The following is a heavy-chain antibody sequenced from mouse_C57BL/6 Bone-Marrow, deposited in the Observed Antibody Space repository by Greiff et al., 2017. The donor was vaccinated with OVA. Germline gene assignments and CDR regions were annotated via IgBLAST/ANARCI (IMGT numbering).Heavy chain of an antibody. CDR1: GYTFTSYG. V-gene: IGHV1-81*01. CDR3: ARRPYYYGSDWFAY. D-gene: IGHD1-1*01. J-gene: IGHJ3*01. CDR2: IYPRSGNT. Sequence: QVHVKQSGAELARPGASVKLSCKASGYTFTSYGISWVKQRTGQGLEWIGEIYPRSGNTYYNEKFKGKATLTADKSSSTAYMELRSLTSEDFAVYFCARRPYYYGSDWFAYWGQGTLVTVSA.